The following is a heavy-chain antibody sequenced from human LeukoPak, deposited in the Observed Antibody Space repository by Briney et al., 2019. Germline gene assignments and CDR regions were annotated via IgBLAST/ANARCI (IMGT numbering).Heavy chain of an antibody. CDR1: GGSISSSSYY. CDR2: IYYSGST. V-gene: IGHV4-39*01. Sequence: SETLSLTCTVSGGSISSSSYYWGWIRQPPGKGLEWIGSIYYSGSTYYNPSLKSRVTISVDTSKNQFSLKLSSVTAADTAEYYCARHAIPPYYGPNSEVGYWGQGTLVTVSS. CDR3: ARHAIPPYYGPNSEVGY. D-gene: IGHD3-22*01. J-gene: IGHJ4*02.